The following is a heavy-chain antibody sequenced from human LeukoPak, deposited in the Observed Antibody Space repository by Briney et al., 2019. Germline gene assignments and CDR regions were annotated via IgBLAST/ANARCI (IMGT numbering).Heavy chain of an antibody. CDR3: ARVLRGYSYGAVAFDI. Sequence: SETLSPTCTVSGGSISSSSYYWGWIRQPPGKGLEWIGYIYYSGSTNYNPSLKSRVTISVDTSKNQFSLKLSSVTAASTAVYYCARVLRGYSYGAVAFDIWGQGTMVTVSS. D-gene: IGHD5-18*01. CDR2: IYYSGST. V-gene: IGHV4-61*05. J-gene: IGHJ3*02. CDR1: GGSISSSSYY.